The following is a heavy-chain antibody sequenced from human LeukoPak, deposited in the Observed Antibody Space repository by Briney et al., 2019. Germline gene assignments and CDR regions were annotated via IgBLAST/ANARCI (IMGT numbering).Heavy chain of an antibody. CDR1: VFIFRRYG. D-gene: IGHD6-19*01. CDR3: AKDHGIAVAGTYYFDY. J-gene: IGHJ4*02. Sequence: GWSLRLSCAASVFIFRRYGKHGVRQAPAKALEGVAFIRYDGCNKYYTDSLKGRYTISRDNSKNTLYLQMNTLRAEDTAVYYCAKDHGIAVAGTYYFDYWGQGTLVTVSS. CDR2: IRYDGCNK. V-gene: IGHV3-30*02.